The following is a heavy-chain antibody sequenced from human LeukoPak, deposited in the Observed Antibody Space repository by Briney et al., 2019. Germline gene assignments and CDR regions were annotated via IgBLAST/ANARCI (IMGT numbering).Heavy chain of an antibody. CDR3: ARDPRSKGGDWGDFDY. CDR1: GFTFSTYW. CDR2: IKEDGSEK. Sequence: GGSLRLSCAASGFTFSTYWMSWVRQAPGKGLEWVANIKEDGSEKYYVDSVKGRFTISRDNAKNSLYLQMNSLRAEDTAVYYCARDPRSKGGDWGDFDYWGQGTLVTVSS. D-gene: IGHD2-21*02. J-gene: IGHJ4*02. V-gene: IGHV3-7*01.